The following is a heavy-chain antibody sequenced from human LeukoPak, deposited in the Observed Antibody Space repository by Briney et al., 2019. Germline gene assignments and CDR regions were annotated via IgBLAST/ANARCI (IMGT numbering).Heavy chain of an antibody. V-gene: IGHV4-59*01. CDR1: GGSISSYY. Sequence: SETLSLTCTVSGGSISSYYWSWLRQPPGKGLEWIGYIYYSGSTNYNPSLRSRVTISVDTSKNQFSLKLSSVTAADTAVYYCATTPRVYYYDSSGPWFDPWGQGTLVTVSS. CDR2: IYYSGST. CDR3: ATTPRVYYYDSSGPWFDP. D-gene: IGHD3-22*01. J-gene: IGHJ5*02.